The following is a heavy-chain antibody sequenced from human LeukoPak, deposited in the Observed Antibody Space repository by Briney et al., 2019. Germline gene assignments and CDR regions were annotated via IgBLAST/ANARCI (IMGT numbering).Heavy chain of an antibody. CDR1: GGAISSYY. Sequence: SETLSLTCAVSGGAISSYYWSWMRQPPGQGLEGSGYIYYSGSTNHNPSLTSRATISVDTSTNQFSLKLSSVTAADTAVYYCARVGPAASRFDPWGRGTVVTVSS. J-gene: IGHJ5*02. V-gene: IGHV4-59*01. D-gene: IGHD2-2*01. CDR2: IYYSGST. CDR3: ARVGPAASRFDP.